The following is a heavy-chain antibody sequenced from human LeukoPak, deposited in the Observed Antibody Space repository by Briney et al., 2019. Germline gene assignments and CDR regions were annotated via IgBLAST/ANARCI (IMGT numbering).Heavy chain of an antibody. D-gene: IGHD3-22*01. CDR2: INPSGGST. Sequence: ASVKVSCKASGYTFTGYYMHWVRQAPGQGLEWMGIINPSGGSTSYAQKFQGRVTMTRDTSTSTVYMELSSLRSEDTAVYYCARDARYDSSGYYQRPPFDYWGQGTLVTVSS. CDR3: ARDARYDSSGYYQRPPFDY. CDR1: GYTFTGYY. V-gene: IGHV1-46*01. J-gene: IGHJ4*02.